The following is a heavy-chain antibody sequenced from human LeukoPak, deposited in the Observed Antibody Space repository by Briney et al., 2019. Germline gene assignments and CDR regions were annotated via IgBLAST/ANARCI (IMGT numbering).Heavy chain of an antibody. CDR1: GFTFSSYE. CDR3: ARVDTVMAYYFDL. Sequence: GGSLRLSCAASGFTFSSYEMNWVRQAPGKGLEWVSTIYSGGTTYYADSVMGRFTISRHNSRNTLYLQMNSLRAEDTAVYYCARVDTVMAYYFDLWGQGTLVTVSS. J-gene: IGHJ4*02. CDR2: IYSGGTT. V-gene: IGHV3-53*04. D-gene: IGHD5-18*01.